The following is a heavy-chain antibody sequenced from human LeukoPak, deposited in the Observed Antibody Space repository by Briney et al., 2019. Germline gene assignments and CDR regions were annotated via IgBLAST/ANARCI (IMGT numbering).Heavy chain of an antibody. V-gene: IGHV1-69*01. D-gene: IGHD3-22*01. Sequence: SVTVSCKASGGTFSIYAISWVRQAPGQGLEWMGGIIPIFGTANYAQKFQGRVTITADESTSTAYMELSSLRSEDTAVYYCARGIIYYDSSGPSDYWGQGTLVTVSS. CDR2: IIPIFGTA. J-gene: IGHJ4*02. CDR1: GGTFSIYA. CDR3: ARGIIYYDSSGPSDY.